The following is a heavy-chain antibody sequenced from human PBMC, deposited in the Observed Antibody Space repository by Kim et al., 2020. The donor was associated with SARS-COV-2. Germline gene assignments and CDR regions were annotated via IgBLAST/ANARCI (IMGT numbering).Heavy chain of an antibody. V-gene: IGHV3-33*06. J-gene: IGHJ4*02. D-gene: IGHD4-17*01. CDR1: GFIFRNYG. CDR2: IWYDGSIK. CDR3: AKAPADGDYYY. Sequence: GGSLRLSCAASGFIFRNYGMHWVRQAPGKGLEWVAVIWYDGSIKYYADSVKGRFTNSRDNSKNTLYLQMNSPRAEDTAVYYCAKAPADGDYYYWGQGTLVTVSS.